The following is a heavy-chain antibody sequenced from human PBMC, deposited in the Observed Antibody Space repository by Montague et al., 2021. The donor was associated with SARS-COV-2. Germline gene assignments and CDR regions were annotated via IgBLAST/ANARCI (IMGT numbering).Heavy chain of an antibody. CDR3: ARVDNLVQGVLPAEDAFDI. Sequence: TLSLTCTVSGGSISSGGYYWSWIRQHPGKGLEWIVYIYYSGSAYYNLSLKSRVTISVDTSKNQFSLKLSSVTAADTAVYYCARVDNLVQGVLPAEDAFDIWGQGTMVTVSS. CDR1: GGSISSGGYY. D-gene: IGHD3-10*01. V-gene: IGHV4-31*03. CDR2: IYYSGSA. J-gene: IGHJ3*02.